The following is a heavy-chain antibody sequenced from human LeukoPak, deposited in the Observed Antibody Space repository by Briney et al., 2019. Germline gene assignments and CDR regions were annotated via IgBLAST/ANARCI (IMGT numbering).Heavy chain of an antibody. J-gene: IGHJ4*02. V-gene: IGHV4-4*02. D-gene: IGHD4-17*01. Sequence: PSGTLSLTCAVSGGSISSSNLRSWVRQPPGKGLEWIGEIYHSGSTNYNPSLKSRVTISVDKSKNQFSLKLSSVTAADTAVYYCSATVTTGGYYFDYWGQGTLVTVSS. CDR1: GGSISSSNL. CDR2: IYHSGST. CDR3: SATVTTGGYYFDY.